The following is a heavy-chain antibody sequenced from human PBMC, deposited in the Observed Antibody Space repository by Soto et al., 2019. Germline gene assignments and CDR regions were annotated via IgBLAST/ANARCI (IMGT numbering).Heavy chain of an antibody. Sequence: GGSLRLSCAASGFTFSSYAMSWVRQAPGKGLEWVSAISGSGGSTYYADSVKGRFTISRDNSKNRLYLQMNSLRAEDTAVYYCAKAGDGTIAEKFDYWGQGTLVTVSS. D-gene: IGHD6-13*01. V-gene: IGHV3-23*01. CDR3: AKAGDGTIAEKFDY. CDR2: ISGSGGST. CDR1: GFTFSSYA. J-gene: IGHJ4*02.